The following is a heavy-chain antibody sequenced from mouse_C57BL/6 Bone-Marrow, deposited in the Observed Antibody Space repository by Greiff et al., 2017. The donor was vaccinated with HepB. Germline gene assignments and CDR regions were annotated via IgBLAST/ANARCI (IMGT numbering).Heavy chain of an antibody. CDR3: ARSSPYYYGSYFDV. CDR2: ISYSGST. D-gene: IGHD1-1*01. Sequence: EVKLMESGPGLAKPSQTLSLTCSVPGYSITSDYWNWIRKFPGNKLEYMGYISYSGSTYYNPSLKSRISITRDTSKNQYYLQLNSVTTEDTATYYCARSSPYYYGSYFDVWGTGTTVTVSS. J-gene: IGHJ1*03. V-gene: IGHV3-8*01. CDR1: GYSITSDY.